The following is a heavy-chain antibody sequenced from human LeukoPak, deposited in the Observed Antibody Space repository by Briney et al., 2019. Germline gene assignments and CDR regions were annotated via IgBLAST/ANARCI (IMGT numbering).Heavy chain of an antibody. D-gene: IGHD2-2*02. V-gene: IGHV3-30-3*01. CDR3: ARDMSDCSSTSCYNNIDY. J-gene: IGHJ4*02. Sequence: GRSLRLSCAASGFSFSSYAMHWVRQAPGKGLEWVAFISYDVSNKYYADSVKGRFTISRDNSKNTLYLQMNSLRAEDTAVYYCARDMSDCSSTSCYNNIDYWGQGTLVTVSS. CDR1: GFSFSSYA. CDR2: ISYDVSNK.